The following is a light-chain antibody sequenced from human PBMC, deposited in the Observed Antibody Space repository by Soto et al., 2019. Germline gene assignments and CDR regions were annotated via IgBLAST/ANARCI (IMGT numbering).Light chain of an antibody. CDR3: QQYGSSPPLFT. CDR2: GAS. J-gene: IGKJ3*01. CDR1: QSVSSSY. V-gene: IGKV3-20*01. Sequence: EIVLTQSPGTLSLSPGERATLSCRASQSVSSSYLAWYQQKPGQAPRLLIYGASSRATGIPGRFSGSGSGTDFTLTISRLESEDFAVYYCQQYGSSPPLFTFGPGTKVDIK.